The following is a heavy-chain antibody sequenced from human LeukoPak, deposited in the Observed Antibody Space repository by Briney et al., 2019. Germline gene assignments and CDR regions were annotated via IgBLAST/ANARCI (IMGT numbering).Heavy chain of an antibody. CDR3: ARDHNWGPDY. V-gene: IGHV1-2*02. Sequence: ASVKVSCKASGYTFTGYYLHWVRQAPGQGLEWVGWINPNSGVTNYAQKFQGRVSMTSDTSISTVYMELSRLGSDDTAVYYCARDHNWGPDYWGQGTLVSVSS. CDR1: GYTFTGYY. CDR2: INPNSGVT. J-gene: IGHJ4*02. D-gene: IGHD7-27*01.